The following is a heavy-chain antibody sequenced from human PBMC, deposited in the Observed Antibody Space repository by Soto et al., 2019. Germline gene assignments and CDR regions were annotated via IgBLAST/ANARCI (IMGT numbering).Heavy chain of an antibody. V-gene: IGHV3-23*01. J-gene: IGHJ4*02. CDR3: ARKPSTGARYFDY. Sequence: PGGSLRLSCAASGFTFSNFAMSWVRQAPGKGLEWVSSITGSGGSTYYADSVKGRFALFRDNSMNTLYLQMNSLRAEDTAIYYRARKPSTGARYFDYWGQGTPVTVSS. CDR2: ITGSGGST. CDR1: GFTFSNFA. D-gene: IGHD2-8*02.